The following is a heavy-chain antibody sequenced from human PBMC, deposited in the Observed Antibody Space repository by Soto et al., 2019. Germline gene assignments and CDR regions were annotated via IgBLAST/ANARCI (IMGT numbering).Heavy chain of an antibody. J-gene: IGHJ5*02. CDR1: GYTFTSYD. Sequence: QVQLVQSGAEVKKPGASVKVSCKDSGYTFTSYDINWVRQATGQGLEWMGWMNPNSGNTGYAQKFQGRVTMTRNTSISTAYMELSSLRSEDTAVYYCARIFGVVMQGRKVHNWFDPWGQGTLVTVSS. CDR2: MNPNSGNT. D-gene: IGHD3-3*01. CDR3: ARIFGVVMQGRKVHNWFDP. V-gene: IGHV1-8*01.